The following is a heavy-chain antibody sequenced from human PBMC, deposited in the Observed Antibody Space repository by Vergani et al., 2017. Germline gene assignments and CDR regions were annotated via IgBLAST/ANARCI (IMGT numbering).Heavy chain of an antibody. CDR3: ARDYTLDY. CDR1: GGSISSYY. J-gene: IGHJ4*02. CDR2: IYYTGST. D-gene: IGHD4-11*01. Sequence: QVQLQESGPGLVKPSETLSLTCTVSGGSISSYYWSWIRQPPGKGLEWIGYIYYTGSTNYNPSLTSRVTISVDTSKNQFSLKLSSVTAADTAVYYCARDYTLDYWGQGTLVTVSS. V-gene: IGHV4-59*01.